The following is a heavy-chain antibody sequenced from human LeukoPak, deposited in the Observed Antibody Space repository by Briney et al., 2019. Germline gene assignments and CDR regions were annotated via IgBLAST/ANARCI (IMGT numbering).Heavy chain of an antibody. J-gene: IGHJ5*02. D-gene: IGHD1-7*01. CDR3: ARAFRLNYFDP. Sequence: GGSLRLFCAASGFTFRSYWMSWVRQAPGKGLEWVANIIQDGSEKYYVDSVKGRFTISRDNAKKSLYLQMNSLRADDTAVYYCARAFRLNYFDPWGQGTLVTVSS. V-gene: IGHV3-7*05. CDR1: GFTFRSYW. CDR2: IIQDGSEK.